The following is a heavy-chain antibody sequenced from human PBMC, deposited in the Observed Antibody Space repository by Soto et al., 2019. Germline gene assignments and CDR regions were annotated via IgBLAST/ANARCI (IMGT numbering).Heavy chain of an antibody. CDR2: IYCNDDK. CDR1: VFSLTTSAVA. CDR3: AHEYYYCSGSYLVSGHYSFDV. Sequence: QITLKESGPTLVKPTQTLTLTCTFSVFSLTTSAVAVGWIRQPPGKALEWLAPIYCNDDKRYSPSLTNRLTTTKDTSKNPVVRTKANMDRVDTATYCCAHEYYYCSGSYLVSGHYSFDVWGQGTMVTVSS. J-gene: IGHJ3*01. D-gene: IGHD3-10*01. V-gene: IGHV2-5*01.